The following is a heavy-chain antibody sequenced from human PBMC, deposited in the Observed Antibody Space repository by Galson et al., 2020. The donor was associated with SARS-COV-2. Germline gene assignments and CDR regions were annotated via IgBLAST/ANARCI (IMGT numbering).Heavy chain of an antibody. V-gene: IGHV1-2*02. J-gene: IGHJ4*02. Sequence: ASVTVSCKASGYTLTGHYMHWVRQAPGQGLEWMGWINPNSGGTNYAQKFQGRVTMTRDTPISTAYMELSRLRSDDPAVYYCAEGDGYNFPPGYWGQGTLVTVSS. CDR2: INPNSGGT. CDR3: AEGDGYNFPPGY. D-gene: IGHD1-1*01. CDR1: GYTLTGHY.